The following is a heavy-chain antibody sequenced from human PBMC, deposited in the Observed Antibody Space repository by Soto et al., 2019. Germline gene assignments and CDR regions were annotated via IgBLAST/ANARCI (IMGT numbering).Heavy chain of an antibody. D-gene: IGHD5-12*01. CDR2: ISSSSSTI. CDR3: AREGGVGYSGYESPGLGYWYYYGMDV. Sequence: GGSLRLSCAASGFTFSSYSMNWVRQAPGKGLEWVSYISSSSSTIYYADSVKGRFTISRDNAKNSLYLQMNSLRDEDTAVYYCAREGGVGYSGYESPGLGYWYYYGMDVWGQGTTVTVSS. V-gene: IGHV3-48*02. J-gene: IGHJ6*02. CDR1: GFTFSSYS.